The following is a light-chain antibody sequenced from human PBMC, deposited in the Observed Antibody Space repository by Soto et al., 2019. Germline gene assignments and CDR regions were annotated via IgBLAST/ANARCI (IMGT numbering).Light chain of an antibody. CDR2: ATS. CDR3: HQFGYSPRT. J-gene: IGKJ1*01. Sequence: EIVLPQSPGTLSLSPGETATLSCRASQTVNSDYLAWFQQRPGQAPRLLIFATSRRATDIPDRFSGSGSGTDFTLAIRRLEPEDFAVYYCHQFGYSPRTFGQGTKVDIK. V-gene: IGKV3-20*01. CDR1: QTVNSDY.